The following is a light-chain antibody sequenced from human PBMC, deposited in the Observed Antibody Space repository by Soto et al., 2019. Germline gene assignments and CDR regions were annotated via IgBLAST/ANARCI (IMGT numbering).Light chain of an antibody. CDR1: QSVSSN. CDR3: QQYSNWPRT. CDR2: GAS. V-gene: IGKV3-15*01. J-gene: IGKJ1*01. Sequence: EVLMTQSPATLSVSPGERVTLSCRASQSVSSNLAWYQQKPGQAPGLLIYGASTRATGTPARFSGFGSGTDFILTISSLQSEDLAVYYCQQYSNWPRTFGQGTKV.